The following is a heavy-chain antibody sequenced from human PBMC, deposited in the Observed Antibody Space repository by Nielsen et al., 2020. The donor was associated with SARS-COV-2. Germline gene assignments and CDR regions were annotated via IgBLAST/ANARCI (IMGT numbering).Heavy chain of an antibody. CDR2: ISWNSGSI. CDR1: GFTFDDYA. D-gene: IGHD1-26*01. J-gene: IGHJ6*02. Sequence: GGSLRLSCAASGFTFDDYAMHWVRQAPGKGLEWVSGISWNSGSIGYADSVKGRFTISRDNAKNSLYLQMNSLRAEDTALHYCAKNLVGATTGYYGMDVWGQGTTVTVSS. CDR3: AKNLVGATTGYYGMDV. V-gene: IGHV3-9*01.